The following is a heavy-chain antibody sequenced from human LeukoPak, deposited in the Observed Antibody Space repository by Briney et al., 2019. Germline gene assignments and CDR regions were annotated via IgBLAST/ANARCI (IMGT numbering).Heavy chain of an antibody. J-gene: IGHJ4*02. CDR3: ARRRSSGSVLS. V-gene: IGHV4-39*01. CDR2: IYYSGST. CDR1: GGSISSSSYY. D-gene: IGHD6-19*01. Sequence: SETLSLTCTVSGGSISSSSYYWGWIRQPPGKGLEWIGSIYYSGSTYYNPSLKSRVTISVDTSKNQFSLKLSSVTAADTAVYYCARRRSSGSVLSWGQGTLVTVPS.